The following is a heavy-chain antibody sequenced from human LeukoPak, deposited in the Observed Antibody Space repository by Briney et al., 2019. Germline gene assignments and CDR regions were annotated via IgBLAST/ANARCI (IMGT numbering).Heavy chain of an antibody. D-gene: IGHD6-19*01. CDR2: INPSGGST. J-gene: IGHJ4*02. CDR1: GYTFTSYY. Sequence: APVKVSCKASGYTFTSYYIHWVRQAPGQGLEWMGIINPSGGSTSYAQKFQGRVTMTRDMSTSTVYMELSSLRSEDTAVYYCARESSAVAAGHYWGQGTLITVSS. V-gene: IGHV1-46*01. CDR3: ARESSAVAAGHY.